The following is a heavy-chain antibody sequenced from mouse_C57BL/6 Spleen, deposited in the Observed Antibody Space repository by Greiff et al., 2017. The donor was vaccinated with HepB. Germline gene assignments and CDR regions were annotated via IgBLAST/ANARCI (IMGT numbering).Heavy chain of an antibody. V-gene: IGHV5-9-1*02. CDR2: ISSGGDYI. J-gene: IGHJ4*01. Sequence: EVMLVESGEGLVKPGGSLKLSCAASGFTFSSYAMSWVRQTPEKRLEWVAYISSGGDYIYYADTVKGRFTISRDNARNTLYLQMSSLKSEDTAMYYCTREPHYGSSSYYAMDYWGQGTSVTVSS. D-gene: IGHD1-1*01. CDR1: GFTFSSYA. CDR3: TREPHYGSSSYYAMDY.